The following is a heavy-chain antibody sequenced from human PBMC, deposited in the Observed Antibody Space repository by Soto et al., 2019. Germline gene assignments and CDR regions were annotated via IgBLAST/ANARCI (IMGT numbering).Heavy chain of an antibody. CDR2: IKQDGSEK. J-gene: IGHJ6*02. CDR1: GFTFSSYW. V-gene: IGHV3-7*01. Sequence: GGSLRLSCAASGFTFSSYWMSWVRQAPGKGLEWVANIKQDGSEKYYVDSVKGRFTISRDNAKNSLYLQMNSLRAEDTAVYYCAREHRGDYDYYYGMDVWGQGTTVTVSS. CDR3: AREHRGDYDYYYGMDV. D-gene: IGHD4-17*01.